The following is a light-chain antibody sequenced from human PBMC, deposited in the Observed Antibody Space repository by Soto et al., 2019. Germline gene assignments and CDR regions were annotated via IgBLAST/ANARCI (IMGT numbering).Light chain of an antibody. CDR3: QQYNNWPPLT. CDR1: QSVSST. CDR2: DAF. J-gene: IGKJ4*01. V-gene: IGKV3-15*01. Sequence: SCRASQSVSSTLAWYQQKPGQAPMLLIYDAFNRATGIPARFSGSGSGTEFTLTISSLQSEDFAVYYCQQYNNWPPLTFGGGTKVDIK.